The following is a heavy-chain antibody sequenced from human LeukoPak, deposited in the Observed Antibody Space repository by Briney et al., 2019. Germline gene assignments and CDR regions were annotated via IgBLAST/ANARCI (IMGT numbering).Heavy chain of an antibody. V-gene: IGHV3-33*08. D-gene: IGHD6-19*01. CDR2: IWYDGSNK. CDR1: GFTFSNYW. CDR3: ARDYSSGRRYYYGMDV. Sequence: GGSLRLSCAASGFTFSNYWMSWVRQAPGKGLEWVAVIWYDGSNKYYADSVKGRFTISRDNSKNTLYLQMNSLRAEDTAVYYCARDYSSGRRYYYGMDVWGQGTTVTVSS. J-gene: IGHJ6*02.